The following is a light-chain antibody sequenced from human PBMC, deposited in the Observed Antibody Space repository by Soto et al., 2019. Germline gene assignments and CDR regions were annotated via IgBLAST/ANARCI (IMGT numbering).Light chain of an antibody. V-gene: IGLV2-8*01. CDR3: SSYAGSNMGV. Sequence: QSVLTQPPSASGSPGQSVTISCTGTSSDVGGYKFVSWYQQHPGKAPKLIIYEVTQRPSGVPDRFSGSKSGNTASLTVSGLQAEDDADYCCSSYAGSNMGVFGTGTKVTVL. CDR1: SSDVGGYKF. J-gene: IGLJ1*01. CDR2: EVT.